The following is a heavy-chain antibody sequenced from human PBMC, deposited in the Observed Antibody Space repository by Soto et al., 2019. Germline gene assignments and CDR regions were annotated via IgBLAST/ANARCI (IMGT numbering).Heavy chain of an antibody. J-gene: IGHJ4*02. Sequence: SETLSLTCTVSVGSISSYYWSWIRQPRGKGLEWIGYIYYSGSTYYNPSLKSRVTISVDTSKNQFSLKLSSVTAADTAVYYCARETVGSDFWSGYYIDYWGQGTLVTVSS. CDR2: IYYSGST. CDR1: VGSISSYY. V-gene: IGHV4-59*12. CDR3: ARETVGSDFWSGYYIDY. D-gene: IGHD3-3*01.